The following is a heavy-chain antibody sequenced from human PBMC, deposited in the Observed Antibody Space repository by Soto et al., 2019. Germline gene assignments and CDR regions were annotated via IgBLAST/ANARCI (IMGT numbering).Heavy chain of an antibody. Sequence: QVQLVQSGGEVKKPWASVKVYCKASGYTFTTYGISWVRQAPGQGLEWMGWISAYNGNTSYAQKLQGRVTMTTDTSTSTAYMELRSLRSDDTAVYYCARVFFRLFAFDIWGQGTMVTVSS. CDR3: ARVFFRLFAFDI. D-gene: IGHD3-22*01. V-gene: IGHV1-18*01. J-gene: IGHJ3*02. CDR1: GYTFTTYG. CDR2: ISAYNGNT.